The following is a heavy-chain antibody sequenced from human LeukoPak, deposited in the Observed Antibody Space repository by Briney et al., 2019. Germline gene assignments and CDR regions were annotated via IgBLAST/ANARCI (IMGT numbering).Heavy chain of an antibody. V-gene: IGHV3-64*01. J-gene: IGHJ4*02. D-gene: IGHD2-15*01. CDR2: ISSNVGST. CDR1: GFTFSSYG. CDR3: ARGCSGGNCYYEY. Sequence: PGGSLRLSCAASGFTFSSYGMHWVRQAPGKGLEYVSAISSNVGSTYYANSVKGRFTISRDNSKNTLYLQMGSPRAEDTAVYYCARGCSGGNCYYEYWGQGTLVTVSS.